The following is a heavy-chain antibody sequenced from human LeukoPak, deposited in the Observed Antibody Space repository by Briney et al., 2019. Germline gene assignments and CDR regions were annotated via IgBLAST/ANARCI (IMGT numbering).Heavy chain of an antibody. J-gene: IGHJ4*02. Sequence: ASVKVSCKASGYTFTSYGISWVRLAPGHGLEWMGWISAYNGNRKYEKKLQGRVTMTTDTATSTAYMELSSVTAADAAVYYCARFGRLKVGATKEGYWGQGTLVTVSS. CDR1: GYTFTSYG. CDR2: ISAYNGNR. CDR3: ARFGRLKVGATKEGY. V-gene: IGHV1-18*01. D-gene: IGHD1-26*01.